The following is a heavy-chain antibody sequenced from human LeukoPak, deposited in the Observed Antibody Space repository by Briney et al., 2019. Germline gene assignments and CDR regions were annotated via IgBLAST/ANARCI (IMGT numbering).Heavy chain of an antibody. V-gene: IGHV3-23*01. Sequence: PGGSLRLSCAASGFTFSSYSMNWVRQAPGKGLEWVSAISGSGGSTYYADSVKGRFTISRDNSKNTLYLQMNSLRAEDTAVYYCAKGVWSYYDSSGYTECFDYWGQGTLVTVSS. D-gene: IGHD3-22*01. CDR1: GFTFSSYS. CDR3: AKGVWSYYDSSGYTECFDY. J-gene: IGHJ4*02. CDR2: ISGSGGST.